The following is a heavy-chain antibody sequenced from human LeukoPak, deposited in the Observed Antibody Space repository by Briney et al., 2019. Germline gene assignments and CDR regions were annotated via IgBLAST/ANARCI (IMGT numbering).Heavy chain of an antibody. V-gene: IGHV3-48*04. CDR3: ACNHYYGSGSYPDY. Sequence: GGSLRLSCAASGFTFSSYSMNWVRQAPGKGLEWVSYISSSSSTIYYADSVKGRFTISRDNAKNSLYLQMNSLRAEDTAVYYCACNHYYGSGSYPDYWGQGTLVTVSS. CDR1: GFTFSSYS. D-gene: IGHD3-10*01. CDR2: ISSSSSTI. J-gene: IGHJ4*02.